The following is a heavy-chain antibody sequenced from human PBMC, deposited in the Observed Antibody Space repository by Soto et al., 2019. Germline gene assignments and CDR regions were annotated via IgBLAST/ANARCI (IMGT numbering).Heavy chain of an antibody. D-gene: IGHD6-13*01. Sequence: QVQLVQSGAEVKKPGSSVKVSCKASGGTFSSYTISWVRQAPGPGLEWMGRIIPILGIANYAQKFQGRVTSTADKSTGTAYMELSSLRTEDTAVDYCARGIAAAERGMDVWGQGTTVTVSS. CDR1: GGTFSSYT. J-gene: IGHJ6*02. V-gene: IGHV1-69*02. CDR3: ARGIAAAERGMDV. CDR2: IIPILGIA.